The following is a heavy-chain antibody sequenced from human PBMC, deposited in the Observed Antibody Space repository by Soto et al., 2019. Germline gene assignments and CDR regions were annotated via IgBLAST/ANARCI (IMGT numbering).Heavy chain of an antibody. Sequence: SVKVSCKASGGTFSSYAISWVRQAPGQGVEWMGGIIPIFGTANYAQKFQGRVTITADESTSTAYMELSSLRSEDTAVYYCARSPDYVVVVVAATRGMFDPWGQGTLVTVSS. D-gene: IGHD2-15*01. CDR2: IIPIFGTA. V-gene: IGHV1-69*13. CDR3: ARSPDYVVVVVAATRGMFDP. J-gene: IGHJ5*02. CDR1: GGTFSSYA.